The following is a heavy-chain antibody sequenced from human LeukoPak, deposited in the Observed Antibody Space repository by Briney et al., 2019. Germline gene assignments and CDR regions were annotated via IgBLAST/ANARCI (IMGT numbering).Heavy chain of an antibody. CDR2: ISGSGGST. D-gene: IGHD5-12*01. CDR3: AAESGYDLPYYYMDV. V-gene: IGHV3-23*01. Sequence: GGSLRLSCAVSGFTFSSYGMIWVRQAPGKGLEWVSAISGSGGSTYYADSVKGRFTISRDNSKNTLYLQMNSLTDEDTAVYYCAAESGYDLPYYYMDVWGKGTTVTVSS. J-gene: IGHJ6*03. CDR1: GFTFSSYG.